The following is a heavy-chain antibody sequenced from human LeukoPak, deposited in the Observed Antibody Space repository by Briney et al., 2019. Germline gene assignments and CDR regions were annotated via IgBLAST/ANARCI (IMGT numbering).Heavy chain of an antibody. Sequence: PGGSLRLSCAASGFTFSSYGMHWVRQAPGKGLEWVAVISYDGSNKYYADSVKGRFAISRDNSENTLSLQMNSLRAEDTALYYCAKNYYDRYFDYWGQGTLVTVS. J-gene: IGHJ4*02. V-gene: IGHV3-30*18. CDR1: GFTFSSYG. D-gene: IGHD3-22*01. CDR3: AKNYYDRYFDY. CDR2: ISYDGSNK.